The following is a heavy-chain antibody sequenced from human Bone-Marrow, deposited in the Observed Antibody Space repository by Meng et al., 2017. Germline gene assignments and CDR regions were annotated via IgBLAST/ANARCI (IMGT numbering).Heavy chain of an antibody. J-gene: IGHJ4*02. V-gene: IGHV4-39*07. CDR1: GGSISASSFY. Sequence: QAQGAGPGLVKPSETLSLTCNVSGGSISASSFYWGWIRQAPGKGLEWIGTLHDSGSTYYNPSLKSRVTISADTSNSQFSLKLSSVTAADTAVYYCAREWGTLATAADDYWGQGTLVTVSS. CDR3: AREWGTLATAADDY. D-gene: IGHD6-13*01. CDR2: LHDSGST.